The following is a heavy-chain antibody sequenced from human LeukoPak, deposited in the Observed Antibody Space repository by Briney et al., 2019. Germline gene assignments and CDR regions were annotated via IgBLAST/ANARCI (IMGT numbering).Heavy chain of an antibody. V-gene: IGHV3-21*01. CDR3: ARDMRAAYGSGTYSYYFDY. CDR1: GFTFSSYS. CDR2: ISSISSFI. D-gene: IGHD3-10*01. Sequence: GGTLRLSCAVSGFTFSSYSMNWVRQAPGKGLEWVSSISSISSFINYADSVKGRFTISRDNAKNSLYLEMNSLRAEDTAVYYCARDMRAAYGSGTYSYYFDYWGQGTLVTVSS. J-gene: IGHJ4*02.